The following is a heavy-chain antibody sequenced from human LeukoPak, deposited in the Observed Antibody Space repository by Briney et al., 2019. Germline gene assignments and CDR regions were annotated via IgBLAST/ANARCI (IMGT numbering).Heavy chain of an antibody. J-gene: IGHJ4*02. CDR3: ARGYDSGGYNDYFFDY. D-gene: IGHD3-22*01. CDR2: IYTSGST. V-gene: IGHV4-4*07. CDR1: GGSISSYY. Sequence: SETLSLTCTVSGGSISSYYWSWIRQPAGKGLEWIGRIYTSGSTNYNPSLKSRVTMSVDTSKNQFSLKLSSVTAADTAVYYCARGYDSGGYNDYFFDYWGQGTLVTVSS.